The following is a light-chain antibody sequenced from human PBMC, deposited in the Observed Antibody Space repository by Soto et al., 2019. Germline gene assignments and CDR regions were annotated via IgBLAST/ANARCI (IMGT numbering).Light chain of an antibody. J-gene: IGKJ4*01. CDR1: ESISNF. Sequence: IQMTHSLSTLSASVGDRVTITCRASESISNFLAWYQQKPGKAPNLLIYKASSLESGVPSRFSGSGSGTEFTLTISSLQPEDVATYYCQKYNSASLTFGGGT. CDR3: QKYNSASLT. CDR2: KAS. V-gene: IGKV1-5*03.